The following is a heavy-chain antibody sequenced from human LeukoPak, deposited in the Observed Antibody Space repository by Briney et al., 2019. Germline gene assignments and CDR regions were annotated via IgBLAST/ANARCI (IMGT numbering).Heavy chain of an antibody. CDR2: IYTSGST. CDR3: ARTAAAGSVNWFDP. V-gene: IGHV4-4*07. D-gene: IGHD6-13*01. Sequence: SETLSLTCTVSGGSISSYYWSWIRQPAGKGLEWIGRIYTSGSTNHNPSLKSRVTMSVDTSKNQFSLKLSSVTAADTAVYYCARTAAAGSVNWFDPWGQGTLVTVSS. CDR1: GGSISSYY. J-gene: IGHJ5*02.